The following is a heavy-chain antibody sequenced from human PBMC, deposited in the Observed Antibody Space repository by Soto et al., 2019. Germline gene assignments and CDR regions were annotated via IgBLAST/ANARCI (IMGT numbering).Heavy chain of an antibody. D-gene: IGHD3-9*01. J-gene: IGHJ4*02. CDR1: GFSFRSYA. CDR2: ISGSGGST. V-gene: IGHV3-23*01. CDR3: AKAGYYDILTGYSYYFDY. Sequence: GGSLRLSCAASGFSFRSYAMSWVRQAPGKGLEWVSAISGSGGSTYYADSVKGRFTISRDNSKNTLYLQMNSLRAEDTAVYYCAKAGYYDILTGYSYYFDYWGQGTLVTVSS.